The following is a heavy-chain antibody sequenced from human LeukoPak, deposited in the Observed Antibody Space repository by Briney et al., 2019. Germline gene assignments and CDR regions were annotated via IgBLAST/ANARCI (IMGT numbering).Heavy chain of an antibody. J-gene: IGHJ4*02. V-gene: IGHV1-24*01. Sequence: ASVKVSCKVSRYTLTELSMHWVRQAPGIGLEWMGGFDPEDGETIYAQKFQGRVTMTRNTSISTAYMELSSLRSEDTAVYYCARAGYYCSGGSYYLTYFDYWGQGTLVTVSS. CDR1: RYTLTELS. D-gene: IGHD2-15*01. CDR3: ARAGYYCSGGSYYLTYFDY. CDR2: FDPEDGET.